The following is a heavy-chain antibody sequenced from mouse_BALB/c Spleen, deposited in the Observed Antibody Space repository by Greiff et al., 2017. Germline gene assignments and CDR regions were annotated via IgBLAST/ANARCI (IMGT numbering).Heavy chain of an antibody. CDR3: ARKTLSYYFDY. Sequence: EVKLMESGPGLVKPSQSLSLTCTVTGYSITSDYAWNWIRQFPGNKLEWMGYISYSGSTSYNPSLKSRISITRDTSKNQFFLQLNSVTTEDTATYYCARKTLSYYFDYWGQGTTLTVSS. V-gene: IGHV3-2*02. J-gene: IGHJ2*01. CDR1: GYSITSDYA. D-gene: IGHD6-1*01. CDR2: ISYSGST.